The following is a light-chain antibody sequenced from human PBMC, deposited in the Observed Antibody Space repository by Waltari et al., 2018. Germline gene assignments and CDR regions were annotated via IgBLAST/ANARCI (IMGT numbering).Light chain of an antibody. V-gene: IGKV3-15*01. CDR2: GAS. Sequence: EIVMTQSPAALSVSPGGRATLSCRASQSISNNLAWYQHKPGQPPRLLISGASTRATGVPARFSGSGSGTEFTLTISSLQSEDSAIYFCQQYNTWPPSTFGQGTKLEIK. CDR1: QSISNN. CDR3: QQYNTWPPST. J-gene: IGKJ2*02.